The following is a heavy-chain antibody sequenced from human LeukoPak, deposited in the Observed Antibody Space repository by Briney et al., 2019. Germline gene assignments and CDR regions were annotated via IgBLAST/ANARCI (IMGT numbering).Heavy chain of an antibody. V-gene: IGHV3-15*01. Sequence: GGSLRLSCAASGFTFSYAWMNWVRQAPGKGLEWVGRIKSTTDGGTTDYAAPVKGRFTISREDSESTLFLQMNSLKIEDTAVYYCTTSSYSSGLHYYYYYHMDVWGKGTTVTVSS. D-gene: IGHD6-19*01. J-gene: IGHJ6*03. CDR3: TTSSYSSGLHYYYYYHMDV. CDR2: IKSTTDGGTT. CDR1: GFTFSYAW.